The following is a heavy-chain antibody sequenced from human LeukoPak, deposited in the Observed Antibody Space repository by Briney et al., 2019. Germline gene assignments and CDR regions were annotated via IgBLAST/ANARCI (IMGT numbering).Heavy chain of an antibody. CDR1: GYSFTSNW. CDR2: IYPGDSDT. D-gene: IGHD3-22*01. J-gene: IGHJ4*02. CDR3: ARTPSAGYYDPVDC. Sequence: GESLKISCKGSGYSFTSNWIGWVRQMPGKGLEWMGIIYPGDSDTRYSPSFRGQVTISADKSISTAYLQWSSLNASDTAMYYCARTPSAGYYDPVDCWGQGTLVTVSS. V-gene: IGHV5-51*01.